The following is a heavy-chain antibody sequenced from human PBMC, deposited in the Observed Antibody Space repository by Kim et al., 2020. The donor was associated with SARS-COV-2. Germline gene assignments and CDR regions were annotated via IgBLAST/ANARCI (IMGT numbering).Heavy chain of an antibody. D-gene: IGHD6-13*01. Sequence: SLKSRVTISVDTSQNQFSLKLSSVTAADTAVYYCARGPRYSSSWSKGFDPWGQGTLVTVSS. J-gene: IGHJ5*02. V-gene: IGHV4-34*01. CDR3: ARGPRYSSSWSKGFDP.